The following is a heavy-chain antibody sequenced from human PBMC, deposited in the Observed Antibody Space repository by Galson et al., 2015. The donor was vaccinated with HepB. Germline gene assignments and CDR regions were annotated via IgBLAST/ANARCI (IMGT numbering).Heavy chain of an antibody. J-gene: IGHJ4*02. CDR3: ARDGAIAVAGTDVIY. Sequence: SLRLSCAASGFTFSSYWMSWVRQAPGKGLEWVANIKQDGSEKYYVDSVKGRFTISRDNAKNSLYLQMNSLRAEDTAVYYCARDGAIAVAGTDVIYWGQGTLVTVSS. CDR1: GFTFSSYW. CDR2: IKQDGSEK. D-gene: IGHD6-19*01. V-gene: IGHV3-7*05.